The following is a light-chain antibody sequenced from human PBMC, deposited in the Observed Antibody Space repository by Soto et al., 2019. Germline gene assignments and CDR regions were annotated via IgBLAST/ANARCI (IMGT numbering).Light chain of an antibody. J-gene: IGKJ1*01. V-gene: IGKV4-1*01. CDR3: QQYYTPPRT. CDR1: QSVLYNSNNKNY. CDR2: WAS. Sequence: DIVLTQSPDSLAVSLGERATINCKSSQSVLYNSNNKNYLAWYQQKPGQPPKLLLYWASTREFGVPDRFSGSGSGTDFTLTISSLQTEDVAVYYCQQYYTPPRTFGHGTKVDIK.